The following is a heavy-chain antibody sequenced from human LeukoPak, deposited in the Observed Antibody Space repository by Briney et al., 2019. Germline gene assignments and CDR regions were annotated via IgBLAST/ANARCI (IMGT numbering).Heavy chain of an antibody. Sequence: ASVKVSCKASGYTFTSYDINWVRQATGQGLEWMGWMNPNSGNTGYAQKFQGRVTMTRKTSISTAYMELSSLRSEDTAVYYCARNYDFWSGYSTDAFDILGQGTMVTVSS. CDR2: MNPNSGNT. CDR1: GYTFTSYD. J-gene: IGHJ3*02. V-gene: IGHV1-8*01. D-gene: IGHD3-3*01. CDR3: ARNYDFWSGYSTDAFDI.